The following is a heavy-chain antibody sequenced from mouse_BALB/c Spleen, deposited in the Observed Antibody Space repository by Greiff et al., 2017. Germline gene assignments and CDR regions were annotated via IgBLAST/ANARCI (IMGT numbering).Heavy chain of an antibody. Sequence: QVQLQQSGAELVRPGSSVKISCKASGYAFSSYWMNWVKQRPGQGLEWIGQIYPGDGDTNYNGKFKGKATLTADKSSSTAYMQLSRLTSEDSAVYFCARFYYGYDAWFAYWGQGTLVTVSA. CDR2: IYPGDGDT. D-gene: IGHD2-2*01. J-gene: IGHJ3*01. V-gene: IGHV1-80*01. CDR1: GYAFSSYW. CDR3: ARFYYGYDAWFAY.